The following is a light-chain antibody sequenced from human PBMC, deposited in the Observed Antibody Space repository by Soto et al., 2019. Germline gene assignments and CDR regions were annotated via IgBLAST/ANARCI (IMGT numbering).Light chain of an antibody. Sequence: EIVLTQSPVTLSLSPGERATLSCRASQSVSSYLAWYQQKPGQAPRLLIFDAFNRATGIPARCSGNGSRTDFTLTISSLEPEDFAVYYCQARSSWPRTFGQGTKVEIK. CDR3: QARSSWPRT. J-gene: IGKJ1*01. CDR1: QSVSSY. CDR2: DAF. V-gene: IGKV3-11*01.